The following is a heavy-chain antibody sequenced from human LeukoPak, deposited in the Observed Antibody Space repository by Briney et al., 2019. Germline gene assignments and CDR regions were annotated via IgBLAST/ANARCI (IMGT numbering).Heavy chain of an antibody. J-gene: IGHJ4*02. D-gene: IGHD3-10*01. CDR2: ISYDGSDK. V-gene: IGHV3-30*04. Sequence: GGSLRLSCAASAFTFSNYAMHWVRQAPGKGLEWVAVISYDGSDKYYADSVKGRFTISRDNSKNTLYLQMNSLRAEDTAVYYCARDPPLRGVLFDYWGQGTLVTVSS. CDR1: AFTFSNYA. CDR3: ARDPPLRGVLFDY.